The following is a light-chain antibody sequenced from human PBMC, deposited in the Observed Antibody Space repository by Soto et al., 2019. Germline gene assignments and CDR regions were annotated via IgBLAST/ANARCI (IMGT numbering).Light chain of an antibody. CDR3: QQSYSTPFT. V-gene: IGKV1-39*01. CDR2: AAS. CDR1: QSISSY. Sequence: DIQMTQSPSSLSASVLDRFTITCRASQSISSYLNWYQQKPGKAPKLLIYAASSLQSGVPSRFSGSGSGTDFTLTISSLQPEDFAAYYCQQSYSTPFTFGQGTRLEIK. J-gene: IGKJ5*01.